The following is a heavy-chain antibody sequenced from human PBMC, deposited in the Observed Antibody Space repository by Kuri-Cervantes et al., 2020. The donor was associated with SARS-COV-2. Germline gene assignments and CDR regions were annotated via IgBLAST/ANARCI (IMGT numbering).Heavy chain of an antibody. V-gene: IGHV3-23*01. D-gene: IGHD1-20*01. J-gene: IGHJ4*02. Sequence: GESLKISCAASGFTFSSYAMSWVREAPGKGLEWVSAISGSGGSTYYADSVKGRFTISRDNSKNTQYLQMNSLRAEDTAVYYCAKDRGVMSITGYFDYWGQGTLVTVSS. CDR3: AKDRGVMSITGYFDY. CDR1: GFTFSSYA. CDR2: ISGSGGST.